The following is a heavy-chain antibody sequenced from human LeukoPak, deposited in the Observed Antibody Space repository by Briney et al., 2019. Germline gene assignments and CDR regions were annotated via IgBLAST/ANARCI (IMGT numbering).Heavy chain of an antibody. CDR3: AKDVRPGIVVVPPAVGGFDP. CDR2: IRGSGDRT. Sequence: GGSLRLSCAASGFTFSSYAMSWVRQAPGKGLEWVSAIRGSGDRTHYADSVKGRFTISRDNSKNTLYLQMNSLRAEDTAVYYCAKDVRPGIVVVPPAVGGFDPWGQGTLVTVSS. J-gene: IGHJ5*02. CDR1: GFTFSSYA. V-gene: IGHV3-23*01. D-gene: IGHD2-2*01.